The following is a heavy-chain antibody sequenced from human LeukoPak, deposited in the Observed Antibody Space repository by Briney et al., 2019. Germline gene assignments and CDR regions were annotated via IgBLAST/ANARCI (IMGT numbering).Heavy chain of an antibody. Sequence: SETLSLTCAVSGGSISSGDYSWSWIRQPPGKGLEWIGYIYYSGSTYYNPSLKSRVTISVDTSKNQFSLKLSSVTAADTAVYYCARGYDDWKIPHWFDPWGQGTLVTVSS. CDR3: ARGYDDWKIPHWFDP. CDR1: GGSISSGDYS. J-gene: IGHJ5*02. CDR2: IYYSGST. D-gene: IGHD1-1*01. V-gene: IGHV4-31*11.